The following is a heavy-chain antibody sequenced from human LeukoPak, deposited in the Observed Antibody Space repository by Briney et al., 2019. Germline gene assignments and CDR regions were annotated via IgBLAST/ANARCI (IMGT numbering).Heavy chain of an antibody. J-gene: IGHJ4*02. CDR2: INPNSGGT. D-gene: IGHD3-22*01. CDR3: ARDRRREYYYDSSGLKDY. CDR1: GYTFTGYY. V-gene: IGHV1-2*02. Sequence: ASVKVSCKASGYTFTGYYMHWVRQAPGQGLEWMGWINPNSGGTNYAQKFQGRVTMTRDTSISTAYMELSRLRSDDTAVYYCARDRRREYYYDSSGLKDYWGQGTLATVSS.